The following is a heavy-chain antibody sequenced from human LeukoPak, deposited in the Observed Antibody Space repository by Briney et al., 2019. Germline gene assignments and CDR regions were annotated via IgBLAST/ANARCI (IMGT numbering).Heavy chain of an antibody. CDR3: AKDRNAWAVAGLIDY. J-gene: IGHJ4*02. V-gene: IGHV3-7*03. CDR2: INPDGSEK. Sequence: PGGSLRLSCAVSGFTFSSDWMIWVRQAPGKGLEWVANINPDGSEKNYVDSVRGRFTISRDNAKNSLDLQMNSLRAEDTAVYYCAKDRNAWAVAGLIDYWGQGTLVTVSS. D-gene: IGHD6-19*01. CDR1: GFTFSSDW.